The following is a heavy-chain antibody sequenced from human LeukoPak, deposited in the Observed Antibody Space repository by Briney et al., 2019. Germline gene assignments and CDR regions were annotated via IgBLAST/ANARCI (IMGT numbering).Heavy chain of an antibody. CDR1: GDSITRSDW. V-gene: IGHV4-28*05. J-gene: IGHJ3*02. Sequence: KTSETLSLTCAVSGDSITRSDWWAWIRQPPGKGLEWLGNIYYSGRVYHNPSLQTRVTMSVDSSKNQFSLRLGSVTAVDTAVYFCAKTRSGTYYGDAVDIWGQGILVTVSS. CDR3: AKTRSGTYYGDAVDI. CDR2: IYYSGRV. D-gene: IGHD1-26*01.